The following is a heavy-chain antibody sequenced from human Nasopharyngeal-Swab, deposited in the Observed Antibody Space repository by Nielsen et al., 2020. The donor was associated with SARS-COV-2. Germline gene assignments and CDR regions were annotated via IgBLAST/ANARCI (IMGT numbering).Heavy chain of an antibody. Sequence: GESLKISCAASGFTLSSYSMNWVRQAPGKGLEWVSYISSSGTTIYYADSVKGRFTISRDKSKNALYLQMSSLRAEDTAVYYCARGYGGNSEVDAFDIWGQGTMVTVSS. CDR2: ISSSGTTI. CDR1: GFTLSSYS. CDR3: ARGYGGNSEVDAFDI. V-gene: IGHV3-48*01. J-gene: IGHJ3*02. D-gene: IGHD4-23*01.